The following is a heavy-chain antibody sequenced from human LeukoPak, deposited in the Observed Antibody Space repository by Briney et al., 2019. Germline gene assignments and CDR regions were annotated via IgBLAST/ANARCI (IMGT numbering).Heavy chain of an antibody. Sequence: GGSLRLSCAGSGFTFSTYWMSWVRQVPGKGLEWVANINEDGSEKNYVDSVKGRFTISRDNAKNLVYLQLSSLRAEDTAIYYCARDKVVGASRFEYWGQGTQVTVSS. J-gene: IGHJ4*02. CDR1: GFTFSTYW. V-gene: IGHV3-7*01. CDR2: INEDGSEK. D-gene: IGHD1-26*01. CDR3: ARDKVVGASRFEY.